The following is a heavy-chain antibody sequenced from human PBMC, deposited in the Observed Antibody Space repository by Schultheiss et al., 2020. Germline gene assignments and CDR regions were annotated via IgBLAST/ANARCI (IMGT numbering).Heavy chain of an antibody. Sequence: GVSLRLSCAASGFSISSFGMHWVRQAPGKGLEWVAVIWYDGSNKYYADSVKGRFTISRDSSKNTLYLQMNSLRGEDTDVYYCARGGHRATVTTYGMDVWGKGNTVTVSS. CDR2: IWYDGSNK. CDR3: ARGGHRATVTTYGMDV. D-gene: IGHD4-11*01. J-gene: IGHJ6*04. V-gene: IGHV3-33*01. CDR1: GFSISSFG.